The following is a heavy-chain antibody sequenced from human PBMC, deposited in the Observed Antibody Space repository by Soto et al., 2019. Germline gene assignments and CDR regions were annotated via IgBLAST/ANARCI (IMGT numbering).Heavy chain of an antibody. D-gene: IGHD2-21*02. CDR2: IYPGDSDT. CDR1: GYKFSTYW. Sequence: PGESLKISCKGSGYKFSTYWIDWVRQMPGKGLEWMGIIYPGDSDTRYSPSFQGQVTISADKSSSTAYLQWHSLKASDSAMYFCARRDSLSVIDYWGQGTQVTV. J-gene: IGHJ4*02. V-gene: IGHV5-51*01. CDR3: ARRDSLSVIDY.